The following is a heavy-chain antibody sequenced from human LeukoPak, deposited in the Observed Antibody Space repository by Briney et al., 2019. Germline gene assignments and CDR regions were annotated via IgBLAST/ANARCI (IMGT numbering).Heavy chain of an antibody. Sequence: GGSLRLXCAASGFTFSIYAMSWVRQAPGKGLEWVSSISSKGELTYYTDSGRGRFTISRDNSRSTLYLQMNSLRAGDTAVYYCARDRPNYYGSDGHYYRRDGDYWGQGTLVTVSS. D-gene: IGHD3-22*01. CDR1: GFTFSIYA. J-gene: IGHJ4*02. V-gene: IGHV3-23*01. CDR2: ISSKGELT. CDR3: ARDRPNYYGSDGHYYRRDGDY.